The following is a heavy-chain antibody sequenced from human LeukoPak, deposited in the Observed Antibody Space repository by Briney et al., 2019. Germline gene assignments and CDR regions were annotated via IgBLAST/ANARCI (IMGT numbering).Heavy chain of an antibody. CDR1: GFTFSSYS. CDR2: ISSSSDYI. CDR3: AREEGGAGLYGFDI. Sequence: PGGSLRLSCAASGFTFSSYSMNWVRQAPGQGVEWVSSISSSSDYIYYADSLKGRFTISRDNAKNSLYLQMNSLRAEDTAVYYCAREEGGAGLYGFDIWGQGTMVTVSS. D-gene: IGHD1-26*01. J-gene: IGHJ3*02. V-gene: IGHV3-21*01.